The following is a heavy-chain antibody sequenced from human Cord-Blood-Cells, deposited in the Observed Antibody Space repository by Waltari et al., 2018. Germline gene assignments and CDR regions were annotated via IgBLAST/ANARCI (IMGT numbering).Heavy chain of an antibody. J-gene: IGHJ4*02. V-gene: IGHV1-2*06. D-gene: IGHD6-6*01. Sequence: VQLVQSGAEVKKPRASVKVSCKASGYTFTDYSTHWVRQAPGQGLEWMGRINPNSGGTNYAQKFQGRVTMTRHTSISTAYMELSRLRSDDTAVYYCAIHLIAARPHYFDYWGQGTLVTVSA. CDR2: INPNSGGT. CDR1: GYTFTDYS. CDR3: AIHLIAARPHYFDY.